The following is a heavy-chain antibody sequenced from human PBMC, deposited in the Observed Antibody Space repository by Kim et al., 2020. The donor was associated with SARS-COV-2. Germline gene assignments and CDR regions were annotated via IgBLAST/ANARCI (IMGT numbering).Heavy chain of an antibody. CDR1: GLNFYIQY. CDR3: APLHFYSSAH. J-gene: IGHJ4*02. CDR2: IGGSDGVV. D-gene: IGHD6-19*01. Sequence: GGSLRLSCAASGLNFYIQYMTWIRQAPGKGLEWVSFIGGSDGVVSYADSVRGRFTISRDNARNTVYLQMNSLRVDDTAVYYCAPLHFYSSAHWGQGTLVT. V-gene: IGHV3-11*04.